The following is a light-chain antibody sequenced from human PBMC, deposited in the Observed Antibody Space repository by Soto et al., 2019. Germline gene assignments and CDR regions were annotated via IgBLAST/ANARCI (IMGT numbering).Light chain of an antibody. J-gene: IGLJ1*01. V-gene: IGLV2-14*01. CDR1: SSDVGGYNY. CDR3: SLYSSNGSLI. CDR2: DVN. Sequence: QSALTQPASVSGSPGQSITISCTGTSSDVGGYNYVSWYQQHPGKAPRLIIYDVNNRPSGAPDRFSGSTSGNTASLTISGLQAEDETDYFCSLYSSNGSLIFGPGTKVTVL.